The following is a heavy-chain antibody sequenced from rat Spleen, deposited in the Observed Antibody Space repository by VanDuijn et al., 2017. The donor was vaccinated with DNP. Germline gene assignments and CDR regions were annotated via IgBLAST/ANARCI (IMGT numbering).Heavy chain of an antibody. J-gene: IGHJ2*01. D-gene: IGHD1-11*01. CDR3: ARHGRRVFDY. V-gene: IGHV5S23*01. CDR1: GFTFSDYY. Sequence: EVQLVESGGGLVQPGNSLKLSCAASGFTFSDYYMAWVRQAPTKGLEWVAAITSSGGSTYYPDSVKGRFTISRDNAKSTLYLQMNSLRSEDMATYYCARHGRRVFDYWGQGVMVTVSS. CDR2: ITSSGGST.